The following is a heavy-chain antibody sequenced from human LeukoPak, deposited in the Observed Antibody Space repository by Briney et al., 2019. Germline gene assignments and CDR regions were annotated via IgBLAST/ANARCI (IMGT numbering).Heavy chain of an antibody. CDR2: IYYGGST. V-gene: IGHV4-59*08. D-gene: IGHD3-22*01. J-gene: IGHJ4*02. CDR3: ARHLYFEDSSGYYSYSFDY. CDR1: GGSISSYY. Sequence: SETLSLTCTVSGGSISSYYWSWIRQPPGKGLEWIGYIYYGGSTNYNPSLKSRVTISVDTSKNQFSLKLSSVTAADTAVYYCARHLYFEDSSGYYSYSFDYWGQGTLVSVST.